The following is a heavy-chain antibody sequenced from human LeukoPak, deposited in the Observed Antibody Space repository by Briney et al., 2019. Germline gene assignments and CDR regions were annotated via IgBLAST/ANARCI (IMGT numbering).Heavy chain of an antibody. J-gene: IGHJ4*02. V-gene: IGHV4-38-2*02. CDR2: IYHSGST. CDR1: GYSISSGYY. Sequence: PSETLSLTCTVSGYSISSGYYWGWIRQPPGKGLEWIGSIYHSGSTYYNPSLKSRVTISVDTSKNQFSLKLSSVTAADTAVYYCARTNMVRGLYYFDYWGQGTLVTVSS. CDR3: ARTNMVRGLYYFDY. D-gene: IGHD3-10*01.